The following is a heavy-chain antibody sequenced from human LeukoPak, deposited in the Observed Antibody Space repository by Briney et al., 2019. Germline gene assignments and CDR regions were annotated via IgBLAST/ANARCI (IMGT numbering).Heavy chain of an antibody. J-gene: IGHJ4*02. V-gene: IGHV4-4*07. D-gene: IGHD6-13*01. CDR1: GGFISSYY. CDR2: IYTSGST. CDR3: ASSRAAAEYFDY. Sequence: PSESLSLTCTVSGGFISSYYWSWIRQPAGKGLEWIGRIYTSGSTNYNPSLKSRVTMSVDTSKNQFSLKLSSVTAADTAVYYCASSRAAAEYFDYWGQGTLVTVSS.